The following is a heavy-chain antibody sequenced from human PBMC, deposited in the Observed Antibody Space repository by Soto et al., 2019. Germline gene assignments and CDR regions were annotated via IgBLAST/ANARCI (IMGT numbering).Heavy chain of an antibody. Sequence: SETLSLTCTVSGGSISSYYWSWIRQPPGKGLEWIGYIYYSGSTNYNPSLKSRVTISVDTSKNQFSLKLSSVTAADTAVYYCARVSRVQWPWFDPWGQGTLVTVSS. D-gene: IGHD1-26*01. CDR1: GGSISSYY. V-gene: IGHV4-59*01. CDR2: IYYSGST. CDR3: ARVSRVQWPWFDP. J-gene: IGHJ5*02.